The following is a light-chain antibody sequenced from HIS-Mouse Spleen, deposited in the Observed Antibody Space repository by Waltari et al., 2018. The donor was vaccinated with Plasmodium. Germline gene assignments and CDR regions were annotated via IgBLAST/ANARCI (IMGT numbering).Light chain of an antibody. J-gene: IGLJ3*02. CDR1: AWPKKS. Sequence: SYELTQPPSASVSPGQTARITCSGNAWPKKSAYWYQQKSGQAPVLVIYEDSKRPSGIPERFSGSSSGTMATLTISGAQVEDEADYYCYSTDSSGNHRVFGGGTKLTVL. CDR3: YSTDSSGNHRV. CDR2: EDS. V-gene: IGLV3-10*01.